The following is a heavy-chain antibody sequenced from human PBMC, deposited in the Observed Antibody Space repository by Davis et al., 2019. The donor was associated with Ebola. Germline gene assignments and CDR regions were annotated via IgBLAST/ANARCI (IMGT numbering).Heavy chain of an antibody. Sequence: ASVKVSCKASGYTFTSYAMHWVRQAPGQRLEWMGWINAGNGNTKYSQKFQGRVTMTRDTSTSTVYMELSSLRSEDTAVYYCARERLRLRTPYGMDVWGQGTTVTVSS. J-gene: IGHJ6*02. V-gene: IGHV1-3*01. CDR1: GYTFTSYA. CDR2: INAGNGNT. CDR3: ARERLRLRTPYGMDV. D-gene: IGHD5-12*01.